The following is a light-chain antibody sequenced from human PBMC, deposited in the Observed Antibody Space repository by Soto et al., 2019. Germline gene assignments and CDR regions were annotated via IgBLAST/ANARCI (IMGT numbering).Light chain of an antibody. CDR2: KAS. J-gene: IGKJ3*01. CDR1: QTISSW. V-gene: IGKV1-27*01. CDR3: QNYNNAPRVT. Sequence: DIQMTQSPSTLSGSVGDRVTITCRASQTISSWLAWYQQKPGKAPKLLIYKASTLQSGVPSRFSGSGSGTDFTLTIGSLQPEDVATYYCQNYNNAPRVTFGPGTKVDIK.